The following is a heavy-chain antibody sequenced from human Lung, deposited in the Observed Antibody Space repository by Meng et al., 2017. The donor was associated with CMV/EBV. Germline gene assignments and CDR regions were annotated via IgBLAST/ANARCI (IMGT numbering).Heavy chain of an antibody. J-gene: IGHJ1*01. CDR1: GDSITNHNW. D-gene: IGHD3-10*01. Sequence: QVQWRGSGPALVKPSETLSLTCAVSGDSITNHNWWAWVRQPPGKGLEWIGESPHRGSSAYNPSLKSRVSMSIDKSKNQFSLKLTSVTAADTAVYHCLRRSGGSVWGQGTLVTVSS. CDR3: LRRSGGSV. V-gene: IGHV4-4*02. CDR2: SPHRGSS.